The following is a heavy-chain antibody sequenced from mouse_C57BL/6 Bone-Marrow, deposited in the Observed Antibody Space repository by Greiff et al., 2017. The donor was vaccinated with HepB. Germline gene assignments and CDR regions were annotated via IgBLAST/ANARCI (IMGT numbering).Heavy chain of an antibody. CDR2: ISNGGGST. Sequence: EVMLVESGGGLVQPGGSLKLSCAASGFTFSDYYMYWVRQTPEKRLEWVAYISNGGGSTYYPDTVKGRFTISRDNAKNTLYLQMSRLKSEDTAMYYCARARSLYYAMDYWGQGTSVTVSS. CDR1: GFTFSDYY. J-gene: IGHJ4*01. CDR3: ARARSLYYAMDY. V-gene: IGHV5-12*01. D-gene: IGHD6-1*01.